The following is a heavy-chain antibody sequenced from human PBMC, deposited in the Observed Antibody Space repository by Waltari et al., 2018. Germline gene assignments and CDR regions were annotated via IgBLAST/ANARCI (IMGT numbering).Heavy chain of an antibody. CDR1: GFTFSSYE. Sequence: EVQLVESGGGLVQPGGSLRLSCAASGFTFSSYEMNWVRQAPGKGLEWVSYISSSGSTIYYADSVNGRFTISRDNAKNSLYLQMNSLRAEDTAVYYCARDYRQWLVLAFDIWGQGTMVTVSS. D-gene: IGHD6-19*01. V-gene: IGHV3-48*03. CDR2: ISSSGSTI. J-gene: IGHJ3*02. CDR3: ARDYRQWLVLAFDI.